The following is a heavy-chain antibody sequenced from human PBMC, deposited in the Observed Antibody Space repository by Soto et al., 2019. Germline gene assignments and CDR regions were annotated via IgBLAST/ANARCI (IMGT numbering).Heavy chain of an antibody. CDR3: ARSITTLGVVTISDDNWFDP. J-gene: IGHJ5*02. CDR2: IKPDGSEK. CDR1: GLTFSSYW. D-gene: IGHD3-3*01. V-gene: IGHV3-7*03. Sequence: EGQLVESGGGLVQPGGSLRLSCEASGLTFSSYWMTWVRQAPGKGLEWVADIKPDGSEKYYLDSVEGRFTISRDNAKNSIYLEMNSLRVEDTAVYYCARSITTLGVVTISDDNWFDPWGQGTPVTVSS.